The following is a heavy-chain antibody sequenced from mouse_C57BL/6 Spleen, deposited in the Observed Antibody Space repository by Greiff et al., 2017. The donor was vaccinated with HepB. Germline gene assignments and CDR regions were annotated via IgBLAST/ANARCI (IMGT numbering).Heavy chain of an antibody. Sequence: EVMLVESGEGLVKPGGSLKLTCAASGFTFSSYAMSWVRQTPEKRLEWVAYISSGGDYIYYADTVKGRFTISRDNARNTLYLQMSSLKSEDTAMYYCTRGGTTVVATEYFDVWGTGTTVTVSS. CDR2: ISSGGDYI. J-gene: IGHJ1*03. CDR1: GFTFSSYA. CDR3: TRGGTTVVATEYFDV. V-gene: IGHV5-9-1*02. D-gene: IGHD1-1*01.